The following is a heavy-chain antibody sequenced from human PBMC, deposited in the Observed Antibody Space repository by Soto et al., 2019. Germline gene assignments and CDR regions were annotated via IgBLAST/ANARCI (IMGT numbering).Heavy chain of an antibody. CDR3: ASDDYGGITRCFDP. CDR2: ISSSSSYI. CDR1: GFTFSSYS. Sequence: EVQLVESGGGLVKPVGSLRLSCAASGFTFSSYSMNWVRQAPGNGLEWVSSISSSSSYILYPDSVKSRFTISRDNAKNSLYLQTNSLRAEDTAVYYCASDDYGGITRCFDPRGKGTL. V-gene: IGHV3-21*01. J-gene: IGHJ5*02. D-gene: IGHD4-17*01.